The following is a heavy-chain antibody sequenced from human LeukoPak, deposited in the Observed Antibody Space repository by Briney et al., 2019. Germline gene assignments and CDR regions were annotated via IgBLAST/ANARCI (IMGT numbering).Heavy chain of an antibody. Sequence: GASVKVSCKASGYTFTGYYMHWVRQAPGQGLEWMGWINPNSGGTNYAQKFQGRVTMTRDTSISTAYMELSRLRSDDTAVYYYARDARRIAAAGTPSWFDPWGQGTLVTVSS. CDR2: INPNSGGT. CDR1: GYTFTGYY. CDR3: ARDARRIAAAGTPSWFDP. J-gene: IGHJ5*02. V-gene: IGHV1-2*02. D-gene: IGHD6-13*01.